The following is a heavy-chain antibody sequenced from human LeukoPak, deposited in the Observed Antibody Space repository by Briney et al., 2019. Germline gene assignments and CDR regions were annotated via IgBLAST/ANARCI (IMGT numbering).Heavy chain of an antibody. CDR3: ARNGGDGYNFRHFDY. Sequence: GGSLRLSCAASGFTFSSYAMHWVRQAPGKGLEWVAVISYDGSYKYYADSVKGRFTISRDNSKNTLYVQMNSLRAEDTAVYYCARNGGDGYNFRHFDYWGQGTLVTVSS. CDR1: GFTFSSYA. D-gene: IGHD5-24*01. J-gene: IGHJ4*02. V-gene: IGHV3-30*04. CDR2: ISYDGSYK.